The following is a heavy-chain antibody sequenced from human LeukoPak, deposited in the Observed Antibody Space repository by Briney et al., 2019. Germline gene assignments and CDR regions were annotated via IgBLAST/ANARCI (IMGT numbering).Heavy chain of an antibody. J-gene: IGHJ5*02. CDR3: ARDLGYYEFRFDP. V-gene: IGHV1-2*02. Sequence: RASVKVSCKASGYTFTGYYMHWVRQAPGQGLEWMGWINPNSGGTNYAQKFQGRVTMTRDTSISTAYMELSRLRSDDTAVYYCARDLGYYEFRFDPWGQGTLVTVSS. D-gene: IGHD3-22*01. CDR1: GYTFTGYY. CDR2: INPNSGGT.